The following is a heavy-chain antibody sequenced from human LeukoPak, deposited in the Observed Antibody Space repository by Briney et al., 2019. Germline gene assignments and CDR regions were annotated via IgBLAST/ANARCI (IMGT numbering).Heavy chain of an antibody. CDR3: ASELPYSRGERLN. CDR2: ISGSGGST. CDR1: GFTVSSNY. Sequence: GGSLRLSCAASGFTVSSNYMSWVRQAPGKGLEWVSAISGSGGSTYYADSVKGRFSISRDNSKNTLYLQMNSLRAEDTAVYYCASELPYSRGERLNWGQGTLVTVSS. D-gene: IGHD6-13*01. J-gene: IGHJ4*02. V-gene: IGHV3-23*01.